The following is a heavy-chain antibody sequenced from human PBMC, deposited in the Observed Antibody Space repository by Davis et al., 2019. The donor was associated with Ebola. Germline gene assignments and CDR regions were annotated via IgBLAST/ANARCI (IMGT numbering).Heavy chain of an antibody. D-gene: IGHD5-18*01. Sequence: GESLKISCAASGFTFSSYAMSWVRQAPGKGLEWVSAISGSGGSTYYADSVKGRFTISRDNSKNTLYLQMNSLRAEDTAVYYCAKGTYTAMVTLAAAGHFDYWGQGTLVTVSS. J-gene: IGHJ4*02. V-gene: IGHV3-23*01. CDR2: ISGSGGST. CDR3: AKGTYTAMVTLAAAGHFDY. CDR1: GFTFSSYA.